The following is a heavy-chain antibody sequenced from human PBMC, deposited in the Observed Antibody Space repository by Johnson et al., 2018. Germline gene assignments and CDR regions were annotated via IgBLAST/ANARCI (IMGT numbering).Heavy chain of an antibody. CDR3: AKIEPTKLGAFDV. J-gene: IGHJ3*01. CDR1: GFTFASYP. CDR2: IGTADDT. Sequence: VQLQESGGGLVQXGGSLRLSCAASGFTFASYPMSWVRQAPGKGLEWVSTIGTADDTYYAGSVRGRFTISRDISQNTLYLQMNSLSAEDTAVYYCAKIEPTKLGAFDVWGQGTVVTVSS. D-gene: IGHD5-12*01. V-gene: IGHV3-23*01.